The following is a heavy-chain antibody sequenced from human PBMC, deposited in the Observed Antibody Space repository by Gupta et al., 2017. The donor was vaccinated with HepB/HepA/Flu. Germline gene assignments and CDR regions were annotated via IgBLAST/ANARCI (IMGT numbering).Heavy chain of an antibody. CDR1: SLVVG. CDR3: AHNVRSDIYTYFES. D-gene: IGHD3-3*02. CDR2: VYWNDDK. J-gene: IGHJ4*02. V-gene: IGHV2-5*01. Sequence: SLVVGGGWFRQPPGEALECLAVVYWNDDKRYSTSLKTRLNITKDTSKNEVVLTMTNMDPMDTATYFCAHNVRSDIYTYFESWGQGSLVTVSS.